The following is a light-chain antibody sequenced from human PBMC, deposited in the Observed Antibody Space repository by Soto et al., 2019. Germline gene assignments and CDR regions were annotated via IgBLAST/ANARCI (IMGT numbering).Light chain of an antibody. J-gene: IGKJ1*01. Sequence: DIQMTQSPSSLSASVGARVTITCRASQYISTYLNWYQQKPGEAPKLLIYDASSLQGGVPSRFSGSGSATDFTLTISSLQPEDFATYYCQQSYSNPRTFGQGTKVEIK. CDR2: DAS. CDR3: QQSYSNPRT. CDR1: QYISTY. V-gene: IGKV1-39*01.